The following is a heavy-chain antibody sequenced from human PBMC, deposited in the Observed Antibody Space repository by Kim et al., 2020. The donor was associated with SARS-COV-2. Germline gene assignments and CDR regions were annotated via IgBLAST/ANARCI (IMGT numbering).Heavy chain of an antibody. V-gene: IGHV4-38-2*02. CDR3: ARAHRLANYVVPAVYVGAIDY. Sequence: SETLSLTCTVSGYSISSGYYWGWIRQPPGKGLEWIGSIYHSGSTYYNPSLKSRVTISVDTSKNQFSLKLSSVTAADTAVYYCARAHRLANYVVPAVYVGAIDYWGQGTLVTVSS. D-gene: IGHD2-2*01. J-gene: IGHJ4*02. CDR1: GYSISSGYY. CDR2: IYHSGST.